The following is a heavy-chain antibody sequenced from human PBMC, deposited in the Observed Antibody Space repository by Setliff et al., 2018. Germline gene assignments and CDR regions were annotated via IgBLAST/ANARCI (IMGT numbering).Heavy chain of an antibody. CDR2: IHGEGINT. Sequence: GGSLRLSRAASGFTFSTYVMTWVRQAPGKGLEWVSSIHGEGINTYYADSVKGRFTISRDNSKNTLFLQMNSLRADDTAVYYCMKKIIAGGGPPYDYFDYWGQGTLVTVS. V-gene: IGHV3-23*01. J-gene: IGHJ4*02. CDR3: MKKIIAGGGPPYDYFDY. D-gene: IGHD1-26*01. CDR1: GFTFSTYV.